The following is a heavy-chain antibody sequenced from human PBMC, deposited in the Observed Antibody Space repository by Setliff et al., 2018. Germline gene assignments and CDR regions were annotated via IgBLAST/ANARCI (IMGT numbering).Heavy chain of an antibody. CDR2: VNSDGSST. CDR3: AKDTGYYFDY. V-gene: IGHV3-74*01. Sequence: PGGSLRLSCAASGFTFVNYWMHWVRQAPGKGLVWVSRVNSDGSSTIYADSVKGRFTVSRDNSKNTLYLQMNSLRGEDTAVYYCAKDTGYYFDYWGQGTLVTVSS. CDR1: GFTFVNYW. J-gene: IGHJ4*02. D-gene: IGHD4-4*01.